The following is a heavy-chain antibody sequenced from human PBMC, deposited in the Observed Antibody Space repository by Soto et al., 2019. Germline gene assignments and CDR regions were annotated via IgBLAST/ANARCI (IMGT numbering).Heavy chain of an antibody. V-gene: IGHV4-34*01. J-gene: IGHJ4*02. CDR1: GGSFSGYY. D-gene: IGHD3-10*01. Sequence: SETLSLTCAVYGGSFSGYYWSWIRQPPGKGLEWIGEINHSGSTNYNPSLKSRVTISVDTSKNQFSLKLSSVTAADTAVYYCARGPFRVGELPFDYWGQGTLVTVSS. CDR2: INHSGST. CDR3: ARGPFRVGELPFDY.